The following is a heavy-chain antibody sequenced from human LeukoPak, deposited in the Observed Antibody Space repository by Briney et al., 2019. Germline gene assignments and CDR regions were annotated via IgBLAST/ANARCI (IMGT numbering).Heavy chain of an antibody. CDR3: ARGGRNKYTSGDFAY. CDR1: GGSLSGFF. CDR2: VNHSGAS. D-gene: IGHD3-3*01. V-gene: IGHV4-34*01. J-gene: IGHJ4*02. Sequence: SETLSLTCAVSGGSLSGFFWSWIRQPPGKGLEWIGEVNHSGASNYKPSLKSRVTISVDTSRTQLPLMLTSVTAADTALYYCARGGRNKYTSGDFAYWGQGILVTVSS.